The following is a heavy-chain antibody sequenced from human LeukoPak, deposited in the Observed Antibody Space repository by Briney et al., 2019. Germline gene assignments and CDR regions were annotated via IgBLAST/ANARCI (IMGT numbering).Heavy chain of an antibody. Sequence: GGSLRLSCAASGFTFSTYAMSWVRQAPGKGLEWVSAIRGSGGSTYYADSVKGRFTISRDNSKNTLYLQMNSLRAEDTAVYYCAKLAGLVVVAATPYYYGMDVWGQGTTVTVSS. J-gene: IGHJ6*02. CDR3: AKLAGLVVVAATPYYYGMDV. CDR2: IRGSGGST. D-gene: IGHD2-15*01. V-gene: IGHV3-23*01. CDR1: GFTFSTYA.